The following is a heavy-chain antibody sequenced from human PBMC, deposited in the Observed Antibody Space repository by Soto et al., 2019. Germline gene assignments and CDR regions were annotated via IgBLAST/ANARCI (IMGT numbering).Heavy chain of an antibody. CDR3: ARDSRYSGSLDY. Sequence: GASVKVSCKASGYSFTSYDINWVRQATGQGFEWMGGIIPIFGTTNYAQKFQGRVTITADESTSTAYMELSSLRAEDTAVYYCARDSRYSGSLDYWGQGTLVTVSS. J-gene: IGHJ4*02. V-gene: IGHV1-69*13. D-gene: IGHD1-26*01. CDR1: GYSFTSYD. CDR2: IIPIFGTT.